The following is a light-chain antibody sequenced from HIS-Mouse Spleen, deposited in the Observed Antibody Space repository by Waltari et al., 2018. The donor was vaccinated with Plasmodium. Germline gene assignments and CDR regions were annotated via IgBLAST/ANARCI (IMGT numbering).Light chain of an antibody. Sequence: EIVLTQSPGTLSLSPGERATLSCRASQSVSSRYLARYQQKPGQAPRLLIYGASSRATGIADMFSGSGAGTDFTITSSRLEPEDFAVYYCQQYGSSPQITFGGGTKVEIK. CDR3: QQYGSSPQIT. J-gene: IGKJ4*01. V-gene: IGKV3-20*01. CDR2: GAS. CDR1: QSVSSRY.